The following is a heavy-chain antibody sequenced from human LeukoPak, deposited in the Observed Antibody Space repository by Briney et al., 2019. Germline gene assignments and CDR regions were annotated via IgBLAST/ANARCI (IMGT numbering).Heavy chain of an antibody. J-gene: IGHJ6*03. CDR2: IKPSGGRT. CDR1: GCTFTSYY. CDR3: ARDGVLRFLEWLSPTYYYYMDV. V-gene: IGHV1-46*01. Sequence: GASVKVSCKASGCTFTSYYMNWVRQAPGQGLEWMGIIKPSGGRTGYAQKFQGRVTMTRDASTSTVYMELSSLRSEDTAVYYCARDGVLRFLEWLSPTYYYYMDVWGKGTTVTVSS. D-gene: IGHD3-3*01.